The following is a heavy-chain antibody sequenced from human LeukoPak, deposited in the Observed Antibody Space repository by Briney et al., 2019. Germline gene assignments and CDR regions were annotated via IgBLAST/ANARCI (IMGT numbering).Heavy chain of an antibody. CDR2: IRYDGSNK. CDR1: GFTFSSYG. Sequence: GGSLRLSCAASGFTFSSYGMHWVRQAPGKGLEWVAFIRYDGSNKYYADSVKGRFTISRDNSKNTLYLQMNSLRAEDTAVYYCAKDRGSSWYYFDYWGQGTLVTVSS. V-gene: IGHV3-30*02. D-gene: IGHD6-13*01. J-gene: IGHJ4*02. CDR3: AKDRGSSWYYFDY.